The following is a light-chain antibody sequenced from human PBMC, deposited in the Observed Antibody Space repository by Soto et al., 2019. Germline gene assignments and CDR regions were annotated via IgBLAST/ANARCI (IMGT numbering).Light chain of an antibody. CDR1: SSDVGGHNY. Sequence: QSALTQPPSASGSPGQSVSISCTGTSSDVGGHNYVSWFQQHPGKAPKLMIYEVTKRPSGVPDRFSASKSGNTASLTVSGLQPEDEADYYGSSLAVYGNNVRILFGGGTKLTVL. CDR3: SSLAVYGNNVRIL. CDR2: EVT. V-gene: IGLV2-8*01. J-gene: IGLJ3*02.